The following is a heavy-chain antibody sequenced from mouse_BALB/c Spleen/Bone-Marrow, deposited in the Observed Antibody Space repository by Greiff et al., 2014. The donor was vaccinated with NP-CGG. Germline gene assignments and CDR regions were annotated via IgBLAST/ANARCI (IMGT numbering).Heavy chain of an antibody. CDR3: ARNRDWVFAY. CDR1: GYTFTNYW. D-gene: IGHD4-1*01. Sequence: VQLQQSGTVLARPGASLRMSCKASGYTFTNYWINWIKQRPGQGLEWIGAIHPGNNDAKYTQKFKAKAKLTAVTSTSTADMELSSLTNEDSAAYYCARNRDWVFAYWGQGTLVTVSA. V-gene: IGHV1-5*01. J-gene: IGHJ3*01. CDR2: IHPGNNDA.